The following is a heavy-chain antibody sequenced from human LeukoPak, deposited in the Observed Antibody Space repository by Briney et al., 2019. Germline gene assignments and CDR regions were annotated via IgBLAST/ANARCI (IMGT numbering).Heavy chain of an antibody. J-gene: IGHJ6*03. CDR3: ARVYTNQYAWPLPPYYYYYYMDV. CDR1: GGTFTSYD. V-gene: IGHV1-8*01. D-gene: IGHD1-14*01. CDR2: MNPNSGNT. Sequence: GASVKVSCKASGGTFTSYDINWVRQATGQGLEWMGWMNPNSGNTGYAQKFQGRVTMTRNTSISTAYMELSSLRSEDTAVYYCARVYTNQYAWPLPPYYYYYYMDVWGKGTTVTISS.